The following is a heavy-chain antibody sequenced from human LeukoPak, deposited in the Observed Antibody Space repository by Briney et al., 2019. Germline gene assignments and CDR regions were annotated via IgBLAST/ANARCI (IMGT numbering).Heavy chain of an antibody. J-gene: IGHJ4*02. V-gene: IGHV3-30*02. CDR1: GFTFSSYG. Sequence: GGSLRLSCAASGFTFSSYGMHWVRQAPGKGLEWVAFIRYDGSNKYYADSVKGRFTISRDNSKNTLYLQMKSLRAEDTAVYYWAKVRVQFWGCLDYWGQEPLLTVS. D-gene: IGHD3-10*01. CDR3: AKVRVQFWGCLDY. CDR2: IRYDGSNK.